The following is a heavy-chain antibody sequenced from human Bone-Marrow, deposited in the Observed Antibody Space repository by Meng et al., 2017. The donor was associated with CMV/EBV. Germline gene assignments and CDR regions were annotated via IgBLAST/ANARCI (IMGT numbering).Heavy chain of an antibody. CDR3: ARIDNNFDF. CDR2: INPNSGGT. J-gene: IGHJ4*02. D-gene: IGHD1-14*01. CDR1: GYTFTGYY. Sequence: ASVKVSCKPSGYTFTGYYIHWVRQAPGQGLEWMGWINPNSGGTNYAQKFQGRVTMTGDTSTNSAYMELSSLRFDDTAVYYCARIDNNFDFWGQGTLVTVSS. V-gene: IGHV1-2*02.